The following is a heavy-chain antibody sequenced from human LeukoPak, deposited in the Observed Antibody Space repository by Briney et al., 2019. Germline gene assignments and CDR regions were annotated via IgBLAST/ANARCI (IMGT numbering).Heavy chain of an antibody. CDR2: IYYSGST. J-gene: IGHJ5*02. Sequence: SETLSLTCTVSGGSISSSSYYWGWIRQPPGKGLEWIGSIYYSGSTYYNPSLKSRVTISVDTSKNQFSLKLSSVTAADTAVYYCAVSGSGYYYVNWFDPWGQGTLVTVSS. V-gene: IGHV4-39*01. CDR3: AVSGSGYYYVNWFDP. D-gene: IGHD3-22*01. CDR1: GGSISSSSYY.